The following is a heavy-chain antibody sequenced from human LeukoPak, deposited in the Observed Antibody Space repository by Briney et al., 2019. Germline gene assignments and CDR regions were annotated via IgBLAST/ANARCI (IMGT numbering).Heavy chain of an antibody. CDR3: ARPLAASGKSDWFDP. CDR2: IYNRGST. J-gene: IGHJ5*02. V-gene: IGHV4-39*01. D-gene: IGHD6-13*01. CDR1: GGSISSSFY. Sequence: SETLSLTCTVSGGSISSSFYWGWIRQPPGKGLEWVGSIYNRGSTYYNPSLKSRVTISVDTSKNQFSLKLSSVTAADTALYYCARPLAASGKSDWFDPWGQGTLVTVSS.